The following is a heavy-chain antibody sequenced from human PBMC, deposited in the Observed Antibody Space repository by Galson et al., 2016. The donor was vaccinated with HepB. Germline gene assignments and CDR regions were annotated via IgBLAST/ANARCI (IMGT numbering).Heavy chain of an antibody. CDR1: GFSFSGYA. D-gene: IGHD3-10*01. CDR2: ISGSGSNT. J-gene: IGHJ4*02. V-gene: IGHV3-23*01. Sequence: SLRLSCAASGFSFSGYAMTWDRQGPGKGLEWVSGISGSGSNTYYADSVKGRFTISRHNSKNTLYLQMNSLRPEDTAVYFCAAGGRGIRGDFDSWGQGTLVTVSS. CDR3: AAGGRGIRGDFDS.